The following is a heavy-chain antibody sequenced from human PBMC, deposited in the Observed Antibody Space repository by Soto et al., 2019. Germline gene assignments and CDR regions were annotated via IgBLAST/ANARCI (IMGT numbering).Heavy chain of an antibody. J-gene: IGHJ6*01. CDR2: IKEGGSEI. CDR3: GKDMDV. V-gene: IGHV3-7*01. Sequence: GGSLRLSCAASGFTFSSYWMSWVRQAPGKGLEWVANIKEGGSEIYYVGSVKGRFTISRDNTKNSLYLQMNSLGAEDTAVYYCGKDMDVWSQGTTVTVS. CDR1: GFTFSSYW.